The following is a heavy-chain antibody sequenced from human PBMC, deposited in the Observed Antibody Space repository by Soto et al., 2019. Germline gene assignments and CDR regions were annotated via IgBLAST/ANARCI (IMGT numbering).Heavy chain of an antibody. V-gene: IGHV3-64*01. CDR3: VRRVSGNYDY. CDR2: ISNNGGTT. D-gene: IGHD1-7*01. Sequence: EVQLAESGGGMVQPGGSLRLSCVASGFTFSSYDMHWVRQAPGKGLEYVSSISNNGGTTYYGNSVKGRFTISRDNSKNTPYPQMGSLRAEAMAVYYCVRRVSGNYDYWGQGTLVTVSS. J-gene: IGHJ4*02. CDR1: GFTFSSYD.